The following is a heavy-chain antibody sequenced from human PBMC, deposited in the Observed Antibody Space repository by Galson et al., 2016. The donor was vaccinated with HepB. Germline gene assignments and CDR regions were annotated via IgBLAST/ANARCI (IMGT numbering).Heavy chain of an antibody. V-gene: IGHV3-33*01. D-gene: IGHD3-16*01. CDR3: ARALIDFRGEDY. Sequence: GFTFSSYGMHWVRQAPGKGLEWVAVIWYDGSNKYYADSVKGRFTISRDNAKNTVYLEMNSLRAEDTAVYFCARALIDFRGEDYWGQGTLVTVSS. J-gene: IGHJ4*02. CDR2: IWYDGSNK. CDR1: GFTFSSYG.